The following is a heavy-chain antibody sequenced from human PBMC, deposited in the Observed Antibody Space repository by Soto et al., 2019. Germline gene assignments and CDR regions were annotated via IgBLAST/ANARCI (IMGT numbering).Heavy chain of an antibody. Sequence: QVQLQESGPGLVKPSQTLSLTCSVSGGSISSGGYFWSWIRHHPGKGLEWIGYIYDSGRTYYNPFLRSRLTISIDASKTQFSLELSSVTAADTAVYYCARAYSISTRAFDYWGPGTLVTVSS. J-gene: IGHJ4*02. V-gene: IGHV4-31*03. D-gene: IGHD6-6*01. CDR2: IYDSGRT. CDR3: ARAYSISTRAFDY. CDR1: GGSISSGGYF.